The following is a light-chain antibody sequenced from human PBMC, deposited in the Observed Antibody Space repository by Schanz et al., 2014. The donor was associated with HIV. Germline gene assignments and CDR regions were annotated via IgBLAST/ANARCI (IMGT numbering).Light chain of an antibody. CDR1: QSIGSN. CDR3: QQYNNWPPWT. Sequence: EMVMTQSPATLSASPGERATLSCRASQSIGSNLAWYQQKPGQAPRLIIFGASSRATGIPARFSGSGSGTEFTLTISSLQSEDFAVYYCQQYNNWPPWTFGQGTKVEI. CDR2: GAS. V-gene: IGKV3-15*01. J-gene: IGKJ1*01.